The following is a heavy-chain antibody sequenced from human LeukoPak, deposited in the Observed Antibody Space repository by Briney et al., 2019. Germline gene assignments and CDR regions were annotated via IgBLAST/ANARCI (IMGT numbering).Heavy chain of an antibody. CDR1: GYRFTEYV. CDR2: IKAGNGDT. D-gene: IGHD2-21*01. CDR3: ARDDCGDTCYPGGY. Sequence: ASVKVSCKAPGYRFTEYVVHWVRQAPGQRPEWMGWIKAGNGDTKYSQNFQDRLTITRDTSASTVYMELSSLTSEDTALYYCARDDCGDTCYPGGYWGQGTLVTVSS. J-gene: IGHJ4*02. V-gene: IGHV1-3*01.